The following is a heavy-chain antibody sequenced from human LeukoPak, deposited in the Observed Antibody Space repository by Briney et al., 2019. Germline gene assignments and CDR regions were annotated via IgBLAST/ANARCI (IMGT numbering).Heavy chain of an antibody. J-gene: IGHJ4*02. CDR1: GGSISSTSSY. V-gene: IGHV4-39*01. Sequence: SETLSLTCTVSGGSISSTSSYWGWLRQSPGEGLDGIGNIYYSGNTYYNPSLKSRVTIAVDTSKNQFSLKMHSVTAADPAVSHSASRHCSGVSCYTPPFDFWGQGTLVTVSP. CDR2: IYYSGNT. D-gene: IGHD2-15*01. CDR3: ASRHCSGVSCYTPPFDF.